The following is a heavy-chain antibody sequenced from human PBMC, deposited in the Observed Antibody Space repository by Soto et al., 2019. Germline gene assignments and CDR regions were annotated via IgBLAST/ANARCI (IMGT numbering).Heavy chain of an antibody. CDR1: GFTFSSYG. D-gene: IGHD6-19*01. CDR3: AKDITVAGSRWGYYYYYGLDV. Sequence: GGSLRLSCASSGFTFSSYGMHWVRQAPGKGLEWVAVISYDGSNKYYADSVKGRLTISRDNSKNTLYLQMNSLRAEDTAVYYCAKDITVAGSRWGYYYYYGLDVWGQGTTVTVSS. V-gene: IGHV3-30*18. CDR2: ISYDGSNK. J-gene: IGHJ6*02.